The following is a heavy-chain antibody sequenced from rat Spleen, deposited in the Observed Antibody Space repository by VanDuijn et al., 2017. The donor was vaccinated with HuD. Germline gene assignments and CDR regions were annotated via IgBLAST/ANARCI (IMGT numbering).Heavy chain of an antibody. D-gene: IGHD1-1*01. CDR3: FLSGEGY. CDR1: GFSLTSYG. V-gene: IGHV2-77*01. CDR2: MWGVGTT. J-gene: IGHJ2*01. Sequence: QVQLKESGPGLVQPSQTLSVTCTVSGFSLTSYGVHWVRQAPGKGLEWMGIMWGVGTTNYNPVLKSRLSISRDTSKSQVFLTMNSLQTDDTAVYYCFLSGEGYWGQGVMVTVSS.